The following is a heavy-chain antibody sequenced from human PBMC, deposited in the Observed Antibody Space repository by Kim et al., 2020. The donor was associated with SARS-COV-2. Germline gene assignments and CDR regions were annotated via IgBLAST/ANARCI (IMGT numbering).Heavy chain of an antibody. CDR1: GFTFDDYA. Sequence: GGSLRLSCAASGFTFDDYAMHWVRQAPGKGLEWVSGSSWNSGSIGYADSVKGRFTISRDNAKNSLYLQMNSLRAEDTALYYCAKDRNYYDSSGGAFDIWGQGTMVTVSS. V-gene: IGHV3-9*01. D-gene: IGHD3-22*01. CDR3: AKDRNYYDSSGGAFDI. J-gene: IGHJ3*02. CDR2: SSWNSGSI.